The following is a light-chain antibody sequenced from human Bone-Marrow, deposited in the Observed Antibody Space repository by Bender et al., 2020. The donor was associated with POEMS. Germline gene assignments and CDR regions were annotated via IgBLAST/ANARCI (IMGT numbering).Light chain of an antibody. CDR1: SRDIGNYNY. V-gene: IGLV2-14*03. Sequence: QSALTQPASVSESPGQSITISCTGTSRDIGNYNYVSWYQQHPGEAPKLIIYDVDSRPSGISNRFSGSKSGNTASLTIAGLQPENEADYYCSSYSSSSTVIFGGGTKLTVL. J-gene: IGLJ2*01. CDR2: DVD. CDR3: SSYSSSSTVI.